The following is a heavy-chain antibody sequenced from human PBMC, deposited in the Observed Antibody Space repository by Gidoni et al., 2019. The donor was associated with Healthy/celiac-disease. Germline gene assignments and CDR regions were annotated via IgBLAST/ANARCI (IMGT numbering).Heavy chain of an antibody. CDR3: ARGREGWLNYYYYYGMDV. J-gene: IGHJ6*02. Sequence: QVQLQQWGAGLLKPSETLSLTCAVYGGSFRGYYWSWIRQPPGKGLEWIGEINHSGSTNYTPSLKSRVTISVDTSKNQFSLKLSSVTAADTAVYYCARGREGWLNYYYYYGMDVWGQGTTVTVSS. CDR2: INHSGST. CDR1: GGSFRGYY. D-gene: IGHD3-9*01. V-gene: IGHV4-34*01.